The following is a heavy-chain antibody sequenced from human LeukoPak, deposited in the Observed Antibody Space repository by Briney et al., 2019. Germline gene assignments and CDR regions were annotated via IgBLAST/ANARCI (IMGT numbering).Heavy chain of an antibody. CDR1: GGSFSGYY. D-gene: IGHD2-2*02. CDR2: INHSGST. CDR3: ARGVYCSSTSCYRRYYYYMDV. J-gene: IGHJ6*03. V-gene: IGHV4-34*01. Sequence: PSETLSLTCAVYGGSFSGYYWSWIRQPPGKGLEWIGEINHSGSTNYNPSLKSRVTISVDTSKNQFSLKLSSVTAADAAVYYCARGVYCSSTSCYRRYYYYMDVWGKGTTVTVSS.